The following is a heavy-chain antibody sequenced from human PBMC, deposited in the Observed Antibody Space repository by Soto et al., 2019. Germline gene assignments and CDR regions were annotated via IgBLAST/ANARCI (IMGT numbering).Heavy chain of an antibody. V-gene: IGHV3-30*18. J-gene: IGHJ6*02. D-gene: IGHD6-6*01. Sequence: GGSLRLSCAASGFTFSSYGMHWVRQAPGKGLEWVAVISYDGSNKYYADSVKGRFTISRDNSKNTLYLQMNSLRAEDTAVYYCAKDFRRYSSSSYYGMDVWGQGTTVTVSS. CDR2: ISYDGSNK. CDR3: AKDFRRYSSSSYYGMDV. CDR1: GFTFSSYG.